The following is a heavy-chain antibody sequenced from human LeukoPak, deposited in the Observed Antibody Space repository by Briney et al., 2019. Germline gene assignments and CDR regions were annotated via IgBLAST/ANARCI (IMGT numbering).Heavy chain of an antibody. CDR2: ISWNSGSI. CDR3: ARDQSWSGLY. D-gene: IGHD3-3*01. V-gene: IGHV3-9*01. CDR1: GFTFDDYA. Sequence: PGGPLRLSCAASGFTFDDYAMHWVRQAPGKGLEWVSGISWNSGSIDYADSVKGRFTISRDNSKNTLYLQMNSLRAEDTAVYYCARDQSWSGLYWGQGTLVTVSS. J-gene: IGHJ4*02.